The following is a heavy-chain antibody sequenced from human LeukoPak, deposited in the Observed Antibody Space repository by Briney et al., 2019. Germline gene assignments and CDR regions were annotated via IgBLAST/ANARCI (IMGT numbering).Heavy chain of an antibody. V-gene: IGHV1-2*02. CDR2: INPNSGGT. J-gene: IGHJ3*02. CDR1: GYTFTGYY. D-gene: IGHD2-2*01. CDR3: ARAPLRNIVVVPAAMGGAFDI. Sequence: GASVKVSCKASGYTFTGYYMHWLRQAPGQGLEWMGWINPNSGGTNYAQKFQGRVTMTRDTSISTAYMELSRLRSDDTAVYYCARAPLRNIVVVPAAMGGAFDIWGQGTMVTVSS.